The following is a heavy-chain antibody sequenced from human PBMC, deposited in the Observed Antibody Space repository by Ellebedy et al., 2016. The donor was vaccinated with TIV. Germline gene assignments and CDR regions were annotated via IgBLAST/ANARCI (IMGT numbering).Heavy chain of an antibody. CDR2: SDQEESGT. CDR3: STVFEM. CDR1: GFTFTNYW. Sequence: GGSLRLSCAASGFTFTNYWMHWVRQVPGKGLVWVARSDQEESGTSYADSVKGRFTISRDNAKNTLYLQMNSLRAEDTAVYYCSTVFEMWGQGTVVTVSS. V-gene: IGHV3-74*01. J-gene: IGHJ3*02.